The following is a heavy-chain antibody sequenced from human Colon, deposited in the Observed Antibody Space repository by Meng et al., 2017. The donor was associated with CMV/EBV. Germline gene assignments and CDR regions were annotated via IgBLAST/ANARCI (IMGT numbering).Heavy chain of an antibody. CDR3: ISEAAGGDY. CDR2: ISNDGRTP. CDR1: GLTFSSHW. Sequence: GESLKISCVASGLTFSSHWMHWVRQTPGKELVWVSRISNDGRTPTYADSVKGRFTISRDNDKNTLYLQMNRLTVDDTAVYYCISEAAGGDYWGQGALVTVSS. J-gene: IGHJ4*02. D-gene: IGHD1-14*01. V-gene: IGHV3-74*01.